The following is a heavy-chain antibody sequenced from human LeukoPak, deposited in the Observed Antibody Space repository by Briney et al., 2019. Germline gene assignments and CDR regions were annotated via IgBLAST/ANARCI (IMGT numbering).Heavy chain of an antibody. CDR2: MNPTSGNT. CDR1: GYTFTSYD. CDR3: ARDYYDLWSGYYSYYYYMYL. V-gene: IGHV1-8*01. Sequence: ASVKVSCKASGYTFTSYDINWVRQATGQGLEWMGWMNPTSGNTGYAQKFQGRVTMTRNTSISTAYMELSSLRSEETAVYYCARDYYDLWSGYYSYYYYMYLWGKGTTVTVSS. J-gene: IGHJ6*03. D-gene: IGHD3-3*01.